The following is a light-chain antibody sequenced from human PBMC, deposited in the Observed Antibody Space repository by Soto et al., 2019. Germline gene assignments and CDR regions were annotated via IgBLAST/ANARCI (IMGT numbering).Light chain of an antibody. Sequence: EKVMTQSPATLSVSPGERATLSCRASENIKNRLAWYQQKPGQGPRLLIYDAFTRATDIPARFSGSASGTEFTLTISSLQSEDSAFYCCQQYDDWPLTLGGGNTVEIK. J-gene: IGKJ4*01. V-gene: IGKV3-15*01. CDR1: ENIKNR. CDR2: DAF. CDR3: QQYDDWPLT.